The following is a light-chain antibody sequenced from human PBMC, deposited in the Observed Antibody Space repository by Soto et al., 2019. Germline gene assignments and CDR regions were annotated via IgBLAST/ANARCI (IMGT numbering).Light chain of an antibody. J-gene: IGKJ1*01. V-gene: IGKV1-5*01. CDR3: QQYNSYSET. CDR1: QSISIW. Sequence: IHMRHSPSTLSASVVDRVTITFLASQSISIWLAWYQQKPGKAPKLLIYDASSLESGVPSRFSGSGSGTEFTLTISSLQPDDFATYYCQQYNSYSETFGQGTKVDIK. CDR2: DAS.